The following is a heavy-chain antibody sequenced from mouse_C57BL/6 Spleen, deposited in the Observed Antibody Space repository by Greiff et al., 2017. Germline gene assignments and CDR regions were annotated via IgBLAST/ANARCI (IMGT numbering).Heavy chain of an antibody. Sequence: DVKLVESGGGLVKPGGSLKLSCAASGFTFSDYGMHWVRQAPEKGLEWVAYISSGSSTIYYAATVKGRFTISRDNAKNTLFLQMTSLRSEDTAMYYCARPERGAWFAYWGQGTLVTVSA. V-gene: IGHV5-17*01. CDR2: ISSGSSTI. CDR1: GFTFSDYG. CDR3: ARPERGAWFAY. J-gene: IGHJ3*01.